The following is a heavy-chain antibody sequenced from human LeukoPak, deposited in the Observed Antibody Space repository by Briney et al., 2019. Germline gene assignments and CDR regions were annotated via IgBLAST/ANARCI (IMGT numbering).Heavy chain of an antibody. D-gene: IGHD3-16*01. CDR3: ARDIADYDYVWGSVDY. CDR2: ISNDGSNK. V-gene: IGHV3-30-3*01. J-gene: IGHJ4*02. Sequence: PGRSLRLSCAASGFTFSSYAIHWVRQAPGKGLEWVAVISNDGSNKYYADSVKGRFTISRDNSKNTLYLQMNSLRAEDTAVYCCARDIADYDYVWGSVDYWGQGTLVTVSS. CDR1: GFTFSSYA.